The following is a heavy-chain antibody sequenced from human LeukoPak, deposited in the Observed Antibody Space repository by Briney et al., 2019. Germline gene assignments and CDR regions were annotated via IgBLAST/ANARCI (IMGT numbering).Heavy chain of an antibody. D-gene: IGHD6-13*01. CDR2: ISAYNGNT. CDR3: ARAAVAAAGIKGGSDY. V-gene: IGHV1-18*01. CDR1: GYTFTSYG. J-gene: IGHJ4*02. Sequence: ASVKVSCKASGYTFTSYGISWVRQAPGQGLEWMGWISAYNGNTNYAQKLHGRVTMTTDTSTSTAYMELRSLRSDDTAVYYCARAAVAAAGIKGGSDYWGQGTLVTVSS.